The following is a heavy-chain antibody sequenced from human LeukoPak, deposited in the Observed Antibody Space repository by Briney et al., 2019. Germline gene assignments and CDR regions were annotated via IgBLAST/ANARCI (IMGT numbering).Heavy chain of an antibody. J-gene: IGHJ6*02. Sequence: GGSLRLSCAASGFSFNYVWMSWVRQAPGKGLEWVGRIRTKIEGETTDYAAPVKGGFSISRDDSKTTLYLEMNSLKTEDAAVYYCTTERNWELLRPYGMNIWGQGTTVTVSS. CDR1: GFSFNYVW. D-gene: IGHD7-27*01. CDR2: IRTKIEGETT. CDR3: TTERNWELLRPYGMNI. V-gene: IGHV3-15*01.